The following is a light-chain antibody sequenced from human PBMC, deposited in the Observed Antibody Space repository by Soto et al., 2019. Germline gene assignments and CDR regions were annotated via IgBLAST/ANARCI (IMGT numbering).Light chain of an antibody. J-gene: IGKJ5*01. V-gene: IGKV1-39*01. CDR3: NQSYSNPTIT. Sequence: DIQMTQSPSSLSASVGDRVTITCRASQSISSYLNWNQQKPGKAPKLLIYAASSLQSGVPSRFSGSGSGTEFTLTISSLQPEDFTTYYCNQSYSNPTITFGPGKRLETK. CDR1: QSISSY. CDR2: AAS.